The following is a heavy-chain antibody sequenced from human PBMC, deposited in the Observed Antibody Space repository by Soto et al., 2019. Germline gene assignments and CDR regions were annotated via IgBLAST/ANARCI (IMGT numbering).Heavy chain of an antibody. CDR1: GFTFSSYW. CDR2: IKQDGSEK. CDR3: ARDKTEYSGCYSRYYYYMDV. Sequence: EVQLVESGGGLVQPGGSLRLSCAASGFTFSSYWMSWVRQAPGKGLEWVANIKQDGSEKYYVDSVKGRFTISRDNAKNSLYLQMNSLRAEDTAVYYCARDKTEYSGCYSRYYYYMDVWGKGTTVTVSS. J-gene: IGHJ6*03. D-gene: IGHD6-19*01. V-gene: IGHV3-7*01.